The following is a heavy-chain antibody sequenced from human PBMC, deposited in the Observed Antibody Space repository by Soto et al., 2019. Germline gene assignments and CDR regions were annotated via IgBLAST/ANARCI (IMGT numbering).Heavy chain of an antibody. J-gene: IGHJ3*02. Sequence: QVQLVQSGAEVKKPGASVKVSCKASGYTFTGYYMHWVRQAPGQGLEWMGWINPNSGGTNYAQKFQGRVTMTRDKSISTAYMELSRLRSDDTAVYYCAREGYDSSGSNAFDIWGQGTMVTVSS. CDR1: GYTFTGYY. CDR2: INPNSGGT. V-gene: IGHV1-2*02. CDR3: AREGYDSSGSNAFDI. D-gene: IGHD3-22*01.